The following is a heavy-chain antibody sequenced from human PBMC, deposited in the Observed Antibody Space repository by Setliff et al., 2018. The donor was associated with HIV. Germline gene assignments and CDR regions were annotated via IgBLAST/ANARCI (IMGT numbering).Heavy chain of an antibody. CDR2: IYWDDDK. D-gene: IGHD3-3*01. J-gene: IGHJ4*02. CDR1: GFSLSTSGVG. CDR3: ARYNFRRGYWDYFDY. V-gene: IGHV2-5*02. Sequence: GSGPTLVNPTQTLTLTCTFSGFSLSTSGVGVGWIRQPPGKALEWLALIYWDDDKRYSPSLKSRLTISEDTSKSQVVLTMTNMDPLDTATYFCARYNFRRGYWDYFDYWGQGTQVTVSS.